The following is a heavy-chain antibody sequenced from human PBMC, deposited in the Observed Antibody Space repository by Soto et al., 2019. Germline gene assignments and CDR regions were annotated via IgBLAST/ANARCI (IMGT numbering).Heavy chain of an antibody. CDR3: ASDAPYSSSWYYFDY. Sequence: QVQLQESGPGLVKPSETLSLTCTVSGGSISSYYWSWIRQPPGKGLEWIGYIYYSGSTNYNPSLKSRVTISVDTSKNQFSLKLSSVTAADTAVYYCASDAPYSSSWYYFDYWGQGTLVTVSS. J-gene: IGHJ4*02. V-gene: IGHV4-59*01. CDR2: IYYSGST. D-gene: IGHD6-13*01. CDR1: GGSISSYY.